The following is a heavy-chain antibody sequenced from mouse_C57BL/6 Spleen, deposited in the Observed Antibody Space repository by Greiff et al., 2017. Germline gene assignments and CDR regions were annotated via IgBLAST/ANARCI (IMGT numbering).Heavy chain of an antibody. V-gene: IGHV1-52*01. CDR3: ARSCIYYYGSSLFAY. CDR1: GYTFTSYW. Sequence: QVQLQQPGAELVRPGSSVKLSCKASGYTFTSYWMHWVQQRPIQGLEWIGNIDPSDSETHYNQKFKDKATLTVDKSSSTAYMQLSSLTSEDSAVYYCARSCIYYYGSSLFAYWGQGTLVTVSA. CDR2: IDPSDSET. J-gene: IGHJ3*01. D-gene: IGHD1-1*01.